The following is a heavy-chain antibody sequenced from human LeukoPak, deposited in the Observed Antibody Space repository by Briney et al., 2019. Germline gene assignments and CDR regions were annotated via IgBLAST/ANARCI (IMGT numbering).Heavy chain of an antibody. CDR3: AKGGPPHIVLMVYAIGGVDY. J-gene: IGHJ4*02. Sequence: QPGRSLRLSCAASGFTFSSYAMHWVRQAPDKGLEWVAVISYDGSNKYYADSVKGRFTISRDNSKNTLYLQMNSLRAEDTAVYYCAKGGPPHIVLMVYAIGGVDYWGQGTLVTVSS. V-gene: IGHV3-30*01. CDR2: ISYDGSNK. CDR1: GFTFSSYA. D-gene: IGHD2-8*01.